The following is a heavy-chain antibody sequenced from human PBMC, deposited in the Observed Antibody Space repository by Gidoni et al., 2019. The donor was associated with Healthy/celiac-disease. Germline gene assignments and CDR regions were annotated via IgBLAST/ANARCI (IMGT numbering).Heavy chain of an antibody. CDR3: AKYLGYCSGGSCYAEKWDHHPYYYGMDV. Sequence: EVQLLESGGGLVQPGGSLRLSCAASGFTFSSYAMSWVREAPGKGLEWVSAISGSGGSTYYADSVKCRFTISRDNSKNTLYLQMNSLRAEDTAVYYCAKYLGYCSGGSCYAEKWDHHPYYYGMDVWGQGTTVTVSS. CDR2: ISGSGGST. D-gene: IGHD2-15*01. J-gene: IGHJ6*02. CDR1: GFTFSSYA. V-gene: IGHV3-23*01.